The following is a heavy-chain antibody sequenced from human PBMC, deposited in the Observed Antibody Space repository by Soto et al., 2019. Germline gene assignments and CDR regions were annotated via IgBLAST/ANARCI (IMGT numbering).Heavy chain of an antibody. CDR2: VTSSSSTI. CDR1: GFTFSSYS. CDR3: ARGLLRGQANAMDV. V-gene: IGHV3-48*01. Sequence: TGGSLRLSCAASGFTFSSYSMNWVRQAPGKGLEWVSYVTSSSSTIYYADSVKGRFTISRDNAKNSLYLQMNSLRAEDTAVYYCARGLLRGQANAMDVWGQGTTVTVS. J-gene: IGHJ6*02. D-gene: IGHD3-10*01.